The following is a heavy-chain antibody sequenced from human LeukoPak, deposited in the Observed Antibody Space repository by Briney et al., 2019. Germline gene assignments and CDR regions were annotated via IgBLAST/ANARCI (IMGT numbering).Heavy chain of an antibody. CDR3: ARDPKPNYYYDSSGYWDWYFDL. V-gene: IGHV1-69*13. D-gene: IGHD3-22*01. CDR2: IIPIFGTA. CDR1: GGTFSSYA. Sequence: SVKVSCKASGGTFSSYAISWVRQAPGQGLEWMGGIIPIFGTANYAQKFLGRVTITADESTSTAYMELSSLRSEDTAVYYCARDPKPNYYYDSSGYWDWYFDLWGRGTLVTVSS. J-gene: IGHJ2*01.